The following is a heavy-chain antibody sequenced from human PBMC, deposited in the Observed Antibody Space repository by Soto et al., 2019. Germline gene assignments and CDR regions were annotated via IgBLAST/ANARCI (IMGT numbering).Heavy chain of an antibody. Sequence: SKTLSLTCAVSGGSISSGGYSWSWIRQPPGKGLEWIGYIYHSGSTYYNPSLKSRVTISVDRSKNQFSLKLSSVTAADTAVYYCARVGLPAATRSSYSFYSWCQGTLVSVS. V-gene: IGHV4-30-2*01. CDR3: ARVGLPAATRSSYSFYS. CDR1: GGSISSGGYS. J-gene: IGHJ4*02. D-gene: IGHD6-25*01. CDR2: IYHSGST.